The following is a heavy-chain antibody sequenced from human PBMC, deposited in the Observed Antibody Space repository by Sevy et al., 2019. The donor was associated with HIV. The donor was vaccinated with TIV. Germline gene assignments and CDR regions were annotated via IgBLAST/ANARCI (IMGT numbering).Heavy chain of an antibody. D-gene: IGHD4-17*01. CDR2: IYDDGRNK. V-gene: IGHV3-33*01. J-gene: IGHJ4*02. CDR3: ARDSNDYGDYRLSYYFDY. Sequence: GGSRRLSCAASGFTFSSHGMHWVRQTPGKGLEWVAVIYDDGRNKYYADFVKGRFTMSRDNSKNTLHLQMNSLRAEDTALYYCARDSNDYGDYRLSYYFDYWGQGTLVTVSS. CDR1: GFTFSSHG.